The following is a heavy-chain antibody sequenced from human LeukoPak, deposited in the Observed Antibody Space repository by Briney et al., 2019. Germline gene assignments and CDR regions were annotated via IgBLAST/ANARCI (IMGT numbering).Heavy chain of an antibody. D-gene: IGHD3-9*01. CDR1: GYTFTGYY. J-gene: IGHJ5*02. Sequence: ASVKVSCKASGYTFTGYYMHWVRQAPGQGLEWMGWINPNPGAAKYAEKFQGRVTMTGDTSISTGYMELSSLRSDDTAVYFCARKYDILTGYDNWFDPWGQGTLVTVSS. V-gene: IGHV1-2*02. CDR3: ARKYDILTGYDNWFDP. CDR2: INPNPGAA.